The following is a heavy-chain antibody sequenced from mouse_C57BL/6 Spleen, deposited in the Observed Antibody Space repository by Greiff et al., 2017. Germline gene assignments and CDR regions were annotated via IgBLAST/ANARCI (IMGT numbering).Heavy chain of an antibody. CDR1: GYTFTSYW. V-gene: IGHV1-53*01. CDR2: INPSNGGT. J-gene: IGHJ4*01. Sequence: QVQLQQPGTELVKPGASVKLSCKASGYTFTSYWMHWVTQRPGQGLEWIGNINPSNGGTNYNEKFKSKATLTVDKSSSTAYMQLSSLTSEDSAVYYCAREVIYYGNSMGYWGQGTSVTVSS. D-gene: IGHD2-1*01. CDR3: AREVIYYGNSMGY.